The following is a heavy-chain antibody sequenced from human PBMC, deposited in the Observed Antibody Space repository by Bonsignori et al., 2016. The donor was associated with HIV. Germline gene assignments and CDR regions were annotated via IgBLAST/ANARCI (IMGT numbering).Heavy chain of an antibody. V-gene: IGHV3-74*03. CDR3: VRDWAFSGYD. Sequence: EVQLVESGGGLVQPGGSLRLSCVASGLSFSSSWMHWVRQAPGKGLVWVSHINSDGTTTTYLDSVKGRFTISRDNAKNTVYLEMTSLRADDTAVYYCVRDWAFSGYDWGQGTLVSVSS. J-gene: IGHJ4*02. D-gene: IGHD5-12*01. CDR2: INSDGTTT. CDR1: GLSFSSSW.